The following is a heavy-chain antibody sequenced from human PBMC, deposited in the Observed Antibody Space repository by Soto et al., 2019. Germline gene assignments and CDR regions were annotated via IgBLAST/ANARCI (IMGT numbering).Heavy chain of an antibody. CDR1: GFTFSSYA. V-gene: IGHV3-23*01. CDR2: ISTSGGST. CDR3: ARRSCIITTCYFDS. J-gene: IGHJ4*02. D-gene: IGHD2-2*01. Sequence: GGSLRLSCAASGFTFSSYAMSWVRQAPGKGLEWVSTISTSGGSTFSADSVKGRFTISRDNSKNTLYLQVNSLRAGDTAVYYCARRSCIITTCYFDSWGQGTLVTVSS.